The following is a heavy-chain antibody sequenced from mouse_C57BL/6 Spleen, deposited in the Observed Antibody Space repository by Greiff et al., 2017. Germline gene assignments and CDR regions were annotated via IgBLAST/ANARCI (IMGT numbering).Heavy chain of an antibody. CDR2: INPNNGGT. CDR1: GYTFTDYN. V-gene: IGHV1-18*01. D-gene: IGHD1-1*01. CDR3: ARSPNYYGSSFDY. J-gene: IGHJ2*01. Sequence: VQLQHSGPELVKPGASVKIPCKASGYTFTDYNMDWVKQSHGKSLEWIGDINPNNGGTIYNQKFKGKATLTVDKSSSTAYMELRSLTSEDTAVYYCARSPNYYGSSFDYWGQGTTLTVSS.